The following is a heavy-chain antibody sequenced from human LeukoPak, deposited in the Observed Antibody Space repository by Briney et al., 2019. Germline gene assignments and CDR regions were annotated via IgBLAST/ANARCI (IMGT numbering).Heavy chain of an antibody. Sequence: PSETLSLTCAVSGGSISSGGYSWSWIRQPPGKGLEWIGYIYHSGSTYYNPSLKSRVTISVDRSKNQFSLKLSSVTAADTAVYYCARVGSGWCDYWGQGTLVTVSS. D-gene: IGHD6-19*01. V-gene: IGHV4-30-2*01. CDR2: IYHSGST. J-gene: IGHJ4*02. CDR1: GGSISSGGYS. CDR3: ARVGSGWCDY.